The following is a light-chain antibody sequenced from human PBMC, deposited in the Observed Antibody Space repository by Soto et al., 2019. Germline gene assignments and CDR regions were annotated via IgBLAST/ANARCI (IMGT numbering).Light chain of an antibody. CDR1: QSVSSN. CDR2: GAS. Sequence: EIVMTQSPGTLSVSPGERATLSCRASQSVSSNLAWYQQKPGQAPRLLIYGASTRATGIPARFSGRGSGTEFTLTISSLQSEDFEVYYCKQYNDWPPVTFGGGTKVE. CDR3: KQYNDWPPVT. V-gene: IGKV3-15*01. J-gene: IGKJ4*01.